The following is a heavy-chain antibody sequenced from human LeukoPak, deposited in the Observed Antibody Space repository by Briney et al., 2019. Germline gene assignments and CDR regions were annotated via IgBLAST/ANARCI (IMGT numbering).Heavy chain of an antibody. CDR3: ARAIVVVPAAMVYYYYGMDV. V-gene: IGHV4-34*01. CDR1: GGSFSGYY. CDR2: INHSGST. J-gene: IGHJ6*04. Sequence: PSETLSLTCAVYGGSFSGYYWSWIRQPPWKGLEWIGEINHSGSTNYNPSLKSRVTISVDTSKNQFSLKLSSVTAADTAVYYCARAIVVVPAAMVYYYYGMDVWGKGTTVTVSS. D-gene: IGHD2-2*01.